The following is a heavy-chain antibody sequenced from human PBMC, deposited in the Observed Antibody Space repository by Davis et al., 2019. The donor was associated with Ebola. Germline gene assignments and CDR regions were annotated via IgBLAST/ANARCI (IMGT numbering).Heavy chain of an antibody. J-gene: IGHJ4*02. CDR2: VSISGRDT. CDR3: AQGSSPDN. V-gene: IGHV3-23*01. D-gene: IGHD6-6*01. CDR1: GFPFSAYA. Sequence: GESLKISCAASGFPFSAYAMSWVRQPPGEGLQWVSTVSISGRDTYYIDSVIGRFTVSRDNSKNTVFLQMNSLRVEDTAHYYCAQGSSPDNWGPGTLVTVSS.